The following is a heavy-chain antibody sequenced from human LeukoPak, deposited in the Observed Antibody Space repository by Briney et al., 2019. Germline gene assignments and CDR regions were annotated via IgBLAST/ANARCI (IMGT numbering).Heavy chain of an antibody. V-gene: IGHV3-15*01. CDR3: ARDRAGRYFDN. CDR1: GFIFSSAW. J-gene: IGHJ4*02. Sequence: GGSLRLSCAASGFIFSSAWMTWVRQAPGKGLEWVGHIKNKTNGGTTDYAAPVKGRFIISRDDSKNTLYLQMNSLRIEDTAVYYCARDRAGRYFDNWGQGTLVTVSS. CDR2: IKNKTNGGTT. D-gene: IGHD3-10*01.